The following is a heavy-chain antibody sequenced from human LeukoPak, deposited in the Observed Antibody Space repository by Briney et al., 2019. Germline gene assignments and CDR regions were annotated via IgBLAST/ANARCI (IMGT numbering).Heavy chain of an antibody. J-gene: IGHJ4*02. CDR2: RSSTGIT. CDR3: AFSGWFWGAFDY. D-gene: IGHD6-19*01. V-gene: IGHV4-39*01. Sequence: SETLSLTCSVSGGSISISNYFWGWIRQPPGKGLEWIASRSSTGITHYHSSLESRISVSVETSKSQFSLRLTSLTASDTAVYYCAFSGWFWGAFDYWGQGILVTVSS. CDR1: GGSISISNYF.